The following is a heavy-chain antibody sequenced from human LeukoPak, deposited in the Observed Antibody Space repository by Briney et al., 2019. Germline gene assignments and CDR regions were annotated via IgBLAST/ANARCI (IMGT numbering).Heavy chain of an antibody. Sequence: SETLSLTCTVSGGSISSYYWSWIRQPPGKGLEWIGYIYYSGSTNYNPSLKSRVTISVDTSKNQFSLKLSSVTAADTAVHYCARDFIAVATNWFDPWGQGTLVTVSS. CDR2: IYYSGST. V-gene: IGHV4-59*12. J-gene: IGHJ5*02. D-gene: IGHD6-19*01. CDR1: GGSISSYY. CDR3: ARDFIAVATNWFDP.